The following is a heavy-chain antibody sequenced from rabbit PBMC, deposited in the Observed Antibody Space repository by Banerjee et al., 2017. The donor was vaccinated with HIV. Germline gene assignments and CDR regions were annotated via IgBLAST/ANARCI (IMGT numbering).Heavy chain of an antibody. J-gene: IGHJ4*01. Sequence: QEQLEESGGDLVKPEGSLTLTCKASGIDFSSAYDMCWVRQAPGKGLEWIACIYTGSGSTWYANWAKGRFTISRDNAQNTVDLQMNSLTAADTATYFCARYGGWAGYGGDLWGPGTLVTVS. CDR1: GIDFSSAYD. V-gene: IGHV1S43*01. D-gene: IGHD3-1*01. CDR3: ARYGGWAGYGGDL. CDR2: IYTGSGST.